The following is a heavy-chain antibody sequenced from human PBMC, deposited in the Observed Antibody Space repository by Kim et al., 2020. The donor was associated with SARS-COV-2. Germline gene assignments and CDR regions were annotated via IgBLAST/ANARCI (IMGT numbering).Heavy chain of an antibody. J-gene: IGHJ4*02. V-gene: IGHV1-2*02. Sequence: ASVKVSCKASGYTFTGYYMHWVRQAPGQGLEWMGWINPNSGGTNYAQKFQGRVTMTRDTSISTAYMELSRLRSDDTAVYYCARESKGGIAAAPTYYFDYWGQGTLVTVSS. CDR3: ARESKGGIAAAPTYYFDY. CDR2: INPNSGGT. CDR1: GYTFTGYY. D-gene: IGHD6-13*01.